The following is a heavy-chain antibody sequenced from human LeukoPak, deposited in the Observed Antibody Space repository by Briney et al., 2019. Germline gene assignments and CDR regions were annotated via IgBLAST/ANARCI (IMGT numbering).Heavy chain of an antibody. CDR1: GFSLSGYS. V-gene: IGHV3-48*04. D-gene: IGHD3-16*01. J-gene: IGHJ4*02. CDR2: ISSSMSIT. CDR3: AKARGSAFDY. Sequence: GGSLRLSCAASGFSLSGYSMNWVRQTPGKGLEWISYISSSMSITYYADSVKGRFTISRDNAKNSLYLQMNSLRAEDTALYYCAKARGSAFDYWGQGTLVTVSS.